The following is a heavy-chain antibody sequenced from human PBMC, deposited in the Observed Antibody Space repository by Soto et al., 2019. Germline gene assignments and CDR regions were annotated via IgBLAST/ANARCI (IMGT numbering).Heavy chain of an antibody. Sequence: QVQLVQSGAEVKKPGSSVKVSCKASGCTFSSYAISWVRQAPGQGLEWMVGIIPIVGTANYAQKFQGRVTITADESTSTAYMELSSLRSEDTAVYYCARERDIAAAGTPEHYYYYYGMDVWGQGTTVTVSS. D-gene: IGHD6-13*01. CDR3: ARERDIAAAGTPEHYYYYYGMDV. J-gene: IGHJ6*02. V-gene: IGHV1-69*01. CDR2: IIPIVGTA. CDR1: GCTFSSYA.